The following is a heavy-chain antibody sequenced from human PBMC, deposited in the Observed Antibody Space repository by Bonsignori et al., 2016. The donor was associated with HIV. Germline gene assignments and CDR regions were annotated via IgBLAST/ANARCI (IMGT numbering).Heavy chain of an antibody. CDR2: IPSPMEAP. CDR3: ARPDEGAVFTI. J-gene: IGHJ3*02. V-gene: IGHV4-34*01. Sequence: QVHLQQWGAGLLKPSETLSLTCAVYGGSLSDYHWTWIRQPPGKGLEWVGEIPSPMEAPDYNPSLKSRVTISVDTSKNQVSLRLTSVTAADTAVYYCARPDEGAVFTIWGQGTTVTVSS. D-gene: IGHD3-16*01. CDR1: GGSLSDYH.